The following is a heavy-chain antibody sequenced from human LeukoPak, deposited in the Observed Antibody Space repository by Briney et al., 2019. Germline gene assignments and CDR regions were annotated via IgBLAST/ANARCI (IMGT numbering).Heavy chain of an antibody. D-gene: IGHD2-15*01. J-gene: IGHJ6*03. CDR3: ASRVATIAHYYYMDV. Sequence: SETLSLTCAVYGGSFSGYYWSSIRQPPGKGLEWIGEINHSGSTNYNPSLKSRVTISVDTSKNQFSLKLSSVTAADTAVYYCASRVATIAHYYYMDVWGKGTTVTVSS. V-gene: IGHV4-34*01. CDR2: INHSGST. CDR1: GGSFSGYY.